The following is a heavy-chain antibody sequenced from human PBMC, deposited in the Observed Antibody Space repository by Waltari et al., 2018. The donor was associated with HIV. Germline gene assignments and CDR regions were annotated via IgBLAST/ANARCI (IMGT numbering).Heavy chain of an antibody. CDR3: ARQFRNYYDSSGYYSVYYYGMDV. J-gene: IGHJ6*02. Sequence: QVQLQQWGAGLLTPSETLSLTCAVYGGSFRGYYWSWIRQPPGTGLDWVGEINHSGSTNYNPSLKSRVTISVDTSKNQFSLKLSSVTAADTAVYYCARQFRNYYDSSGYYSVYYYGMDVWGQGTTVTVSS. CDR1: GGSFRGYY. CDR2: INHSGST. D-gene: IGHD3-22*01. V-gene: IGHV4-34*01.